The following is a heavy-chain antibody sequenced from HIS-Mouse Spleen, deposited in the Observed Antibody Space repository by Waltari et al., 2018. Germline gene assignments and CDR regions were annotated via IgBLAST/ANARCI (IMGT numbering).Heavy chain of an antibody. V-gene: IGHV4-38-2*02. D-gene: IGHD6-6*01. CDR3: ARDPGYSSSSNAFDI. CDR1: GYSISSGYS. Sequence: QVQLQESGPGLVKPSETLSLTCPVPGYSISSGYSWGWIRQPPGKGLDWIGSIYHSGSTYYNPSLKSRVTISVDTSKNQFSLKLSSVTAADTAVYYCARDPGYSSSSNAFDIWGQGTMVTVSS. CDR2: IYHSGST. J-gene: IGHJ3*02.